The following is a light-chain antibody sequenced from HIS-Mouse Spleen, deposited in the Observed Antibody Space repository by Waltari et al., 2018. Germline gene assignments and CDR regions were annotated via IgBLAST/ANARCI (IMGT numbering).Light chain of an antibody. Sequence: QSALTQPASVSGSPGQSITISCTGTSSDVGGYNYVSWYQQHPGKAPKLMIYDVSNRPYGVSNRFSGSKSGNTASLTISGLQAEDEADYYCSSYTSSSNWVFGGGTKLTVL. CDR1: SSDVGGYNY. CDR2: DVS. V-gene: IGLV2-14*03. J-gene: IGLJ3*02. CDR3: SSYTSSSNWV.